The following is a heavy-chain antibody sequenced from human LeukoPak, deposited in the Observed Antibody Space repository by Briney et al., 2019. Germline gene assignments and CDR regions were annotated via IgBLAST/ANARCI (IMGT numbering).Heavy chain of an antibody. CDR3: AKEVNNWNYVPFDY. Sequence: GGSLRLSCAASGFTFSSYSMNWVRQAPGKGLEWVSAISGNGDSTYYADSVTGRFTISRDNSKNTLYLQMNSLRAEDTALYYCAKEVNNWNYVPFDYWGQGTLVTVSS. CDR2: ISGNGDST. CDR1: GFTFSSYS. V-gene: IGHV3-23*01. J-gene: IGHJ4*02. D-gene: IGHD1-7*01.